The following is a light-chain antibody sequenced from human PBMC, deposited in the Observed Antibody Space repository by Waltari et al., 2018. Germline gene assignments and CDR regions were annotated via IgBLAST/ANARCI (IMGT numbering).Light chain of an antibody. J-gene: IGKJ1*01. CDR2: GAS. CDR3: QQYNSYSPTWT. CDR1: QSISNK. Sequence: EIVMTQSPATLSVSPGEGATLSCRASQSISNKLAWYQQKPGQAPRLLIFGASTRATGVPARFSGSGSGTEFTLSISSLQSEDFATYYCQQYNSYSPTWTFGQGTKVEIK. V-gene: IGKV3-15*01.